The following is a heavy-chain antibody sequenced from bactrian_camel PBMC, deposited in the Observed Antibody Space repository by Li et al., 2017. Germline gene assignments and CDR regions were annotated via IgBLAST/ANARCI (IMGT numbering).Heavy chain of an antibody. CDR3: ARSRFVFRGCDLSTSGYYY. CDR2: IDMFGRP. Sequence: HVQLVESGGGLVQAGGSLRLSCAASGYASSFVCMGWFRQAPGKEREGVATIDMFGRPFYAASVRGRFTISKDNAMNTLYLQMDSLKPEDSATYYCARSRFVFRGCDLSTSGYYYGGQGTQVTVS. CDR1: GYASSFVC. D-gene: IGHD5*01. J-gene: IGHJ4*01. V-gene: IGHV3S55*01.